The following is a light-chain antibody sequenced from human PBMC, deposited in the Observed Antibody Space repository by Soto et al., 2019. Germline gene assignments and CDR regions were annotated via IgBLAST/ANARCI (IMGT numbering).Light chain of an antibody. CDR2: DAS. V-gene: IGKV3-20*01. Sequence: EIVLTQSPGTLSLSPGERATLSCRASQSVSSSYLAWYQQKPGQAPRLLIYDASSRATGIPDRFSGSGSGSDFTLTISRLEPEDFAVYYCQQYGSSPSPFGQGTKLEIK. J-gene: IGKJ2*01. CDR3: QQYGSSPSP. CDR1: QSVSSSY.